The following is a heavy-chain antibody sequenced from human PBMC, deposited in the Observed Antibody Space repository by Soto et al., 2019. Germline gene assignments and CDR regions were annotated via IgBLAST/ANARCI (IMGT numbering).Heavy chain of an antibody. Sequence: PGETLKISCKGSGYSFTSYWISWVRQMPGKGLEWMGRIDPSDSYTNYSPSFQGHVTISADKSISTAYLQWSSLKASDTAMYYCARRYYYGSGTSAYYYYVMDVWGQGTTVTVSS. V-gene: IGHV5-10-1*01. D-gene: IGHD3-10*01. CDR3: ARRYYYGSGTSAYYYYVMDV. CDR2: IDPSDSYT. J-gene: IGHJ6*02. CDR1: GYSFTSYW.